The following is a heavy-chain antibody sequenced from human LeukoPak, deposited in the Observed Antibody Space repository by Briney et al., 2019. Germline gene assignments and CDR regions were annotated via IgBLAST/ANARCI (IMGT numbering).Heavy chain of an antibody. Sequence: TLSLTCAVSGGSISSGGYSWSWIRQPPGKGLEWIGYIYHSGSTYYNPSLKSRVTISVDRSKNQFSLKLISVTAADTAVYYCARGRRTTVTVGYFDLWGRGTLVTVSS. CDR2: IYHSGST. CDR1: GGSISSGGYS. CDR3: ARGRRTTVTVGYFDL. J-gene: IGHJ2*01. D-gene: IGHD4-17*01. V-gene: IGHV4-30-2*01.